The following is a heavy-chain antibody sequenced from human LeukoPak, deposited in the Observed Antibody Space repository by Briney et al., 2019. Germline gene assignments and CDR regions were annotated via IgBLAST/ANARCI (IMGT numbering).Heavy chain of an antibody. Sequence: ASVKVSCKASGYTFTSYGISWVRQAPGQGLEWMGWISAYNGNTNYAQKLQGRVTMTTDTSTSTAYMELRSLRSDDTAVYYCARGATIVVITPPTPLNWFDPWGQGTLVTVSS. V-gene: IGHV1-18*01. CDR3: ARGATIVVITPPTPLNWFDP. CDR1: GYTFTSYG. J-gene: IGHJ5*02. D-gene: IGHD3-22*01. CDR2: ISAYNGNT.